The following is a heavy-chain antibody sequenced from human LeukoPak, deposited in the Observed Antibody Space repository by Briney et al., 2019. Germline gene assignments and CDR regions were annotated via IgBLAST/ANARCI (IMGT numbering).Heavy chain of an antibody. CDR2: ISSSSYI. J-gene: IGHJ4*02. V-gene: IGHV3-21*01. Sequence: GGSLRLSCAASGFTFSSYSMNWVRQAPGKGLEWVSSISSSSYIYYADSVKGRFTISRDNAKNSLYLQMNSLRAEDTAVYYCAREQQLFRYFDCWGQGTLVTVSS. CDR1: GFTFSSYS. CDR3: AREQQLFRYFDC. D-gene: IGHD6-13*01.